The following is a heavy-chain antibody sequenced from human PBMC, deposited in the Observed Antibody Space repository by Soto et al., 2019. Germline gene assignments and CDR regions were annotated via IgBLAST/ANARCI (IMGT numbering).Heavy chain of an antibody. V-gene: IGHV3-23*01. CDR2: ISGSGGST. CDR3: AHTYDFWSGWDGMDV. D-gene: IGHD3-3*01. CDR1: GFTFSSNA. Sequence: GGSLRLSCSASGFTFSSNAMSWWRQAPGKGLEWVSVISGSGGSTYYADSVKGRFTISRDNSKNTLYLQMNSLRAEDTAVYYCAHTYDFWSGWDGMDVWGQGTTVTVSS. J-gene: IGHJ6*02.